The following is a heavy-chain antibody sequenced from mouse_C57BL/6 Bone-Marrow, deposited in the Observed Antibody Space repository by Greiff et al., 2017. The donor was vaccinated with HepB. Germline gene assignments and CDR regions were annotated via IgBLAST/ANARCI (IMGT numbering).Heavy chain of an antibody. CDR2: IYPGSGNT. J-gene: IGHJ2*01. CDR3: ARGNLLGY. Sequence: QVQLQQSGAELVRPGASVKLSCKASGYTFTDYYINWVKQRPGQGLEWIARIYPGSGNTYYNEKFKGKATLTAEKSSSTAYMQLSSLTSEDSAVYFCARGNLLGYWGQGTTLTVSS. CDR1: GYTFTDYY. D-gene: IGHD1-1*01. V-gene: IGHV1-76*01.